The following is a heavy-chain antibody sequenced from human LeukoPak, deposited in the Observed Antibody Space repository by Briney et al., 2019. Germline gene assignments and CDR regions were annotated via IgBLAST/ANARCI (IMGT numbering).Heavy chain of an antibody. CDR1: GYTFTSYY. CDR3: ATSASIVVVPAAMVY. CDR2: INPSGGST. J-gene: IGHJ4*02. D-gene: IGHD2-2*01. V-gene: IGHV1-46*01. Sequence: ASVKVSCKASGYTFTSYYMHWVRQAPGQGLEWMGIINPSGGSTSYAQKFQGRVTMTRDTSTSTVYMELSSLRSEDTAVYYCATSASIVVVPAAMVYWGQGTLVTVSS.